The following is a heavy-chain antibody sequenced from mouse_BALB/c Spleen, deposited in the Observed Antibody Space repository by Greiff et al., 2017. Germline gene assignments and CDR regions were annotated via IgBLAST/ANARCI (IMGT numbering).Heavy chain of an antibody. CDR3: ARGMITTEGYAMDY. Sequence: QVQLQQSGAELVKPGASVKLSCKASGYTFTSYWMHWVKQRPGQGLEWIGEINPSNGRTNYNEKFKSKATLTVDKSSSTAYMQLSSLTSEDSAVYYCARGMITTEGYAMDYWGQGTSVTVSS. CDR2: INPSNGRT. V-gene: IGHV1S81*02. J-gene: IGHJ4*01. D-gene: IGHD2-4*01. CDR1: GYTFTSYW.